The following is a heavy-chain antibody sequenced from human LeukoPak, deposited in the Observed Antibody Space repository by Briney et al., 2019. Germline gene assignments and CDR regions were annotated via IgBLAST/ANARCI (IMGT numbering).Heavy chain of an antibody. D-gene: IGHD1-26*01. CDR1: GFTFSSYA. Sequence: GRSLRLSCAASGFTFSSYAMHWVRQAPGKGLEWVAVISYDGSNKYYADSVKGRFTISRDNSKNTLYLQMHSLRAEDTALYYCAREGWSGRDGEYLVGGMDAWAQGTTVTVSS. V-gene: IGHV3-30*04. J-gene: IGHJ6*02. CDR3: AREGWSGRDGEYLVGGMDA. CDR2: ISYDGSNK.